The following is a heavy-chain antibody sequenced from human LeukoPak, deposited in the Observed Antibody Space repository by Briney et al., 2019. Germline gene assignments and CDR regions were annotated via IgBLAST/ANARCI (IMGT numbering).Heavy chain of an antibody. CDR1: GYTFTGYY. CDR2: INPNSGGT. J-gene: IGHJ3*02. CDR3: ARARGTVTTSAFDI. Sequence: ASVKVSCKASGYTFTGYYMHWVRQALGQGLEWMGWINPNSGGTNYAQKFQGRVTMTRDTSISTAYMELSRLRSDDTAVYYCARARGTVTTSAFDIWGQGTMVTVSS. V-gene: IGHV1-2*02. D-gene: IGHD4-17*01.